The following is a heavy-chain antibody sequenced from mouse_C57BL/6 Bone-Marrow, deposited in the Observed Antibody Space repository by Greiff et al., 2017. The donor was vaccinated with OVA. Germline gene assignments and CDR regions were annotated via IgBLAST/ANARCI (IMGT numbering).Heavy chain of an antibody. J-gene: IGHJ3*01. D-gene: IGHD2-3*01. V-gene: IGHV1-81*01. CDR1: GYTFTSYG. CDR3: ARGEIYDGYYEWFAY. CDR2: IYPRSGNT. Sequence: VQLQQSGAELARPGASVKLSCKASGYTFTSYGISWVKQSTGQGLEWIGEIYPRSGNTYYNEKFKGKATLTADKSSSTAYMELRSLTSEDSAVYFCARGEIYDGYYEWFAYWGQGTLVTVSA.